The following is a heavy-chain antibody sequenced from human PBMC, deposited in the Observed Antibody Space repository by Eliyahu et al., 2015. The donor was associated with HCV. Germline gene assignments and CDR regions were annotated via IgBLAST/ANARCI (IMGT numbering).Heavy chain of an antibody. D-gene: IGHD5-18*01. J-gene: IGHJ6*02. CDR3: VRDRGYTYGHTSAHYYYGMDV. Sequence: QVQLVQSGAEVKKPGSSVKVSCKASGGTFSSYAISWVRQAPGQGLEWMGGIIPIFGIANYAQKFQGRVTITAVESTTTAYMELSSLRSADTAVYYCVRDRGYTYGHTSAHYYYGMDVWGQGTTVTVSS. CDR2: IIPIFGIA. CDR1: GGTFSSYA. V-gene: IGHV1-69*01.